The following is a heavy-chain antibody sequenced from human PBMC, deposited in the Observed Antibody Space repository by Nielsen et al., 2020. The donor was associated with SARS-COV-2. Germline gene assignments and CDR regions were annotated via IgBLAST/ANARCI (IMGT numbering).Heavy chain of an antibody. CDR2: ISAYNGNT. CDR3: ARATLSQGYGMDV. J-gene: IGHJ6*02. V-gene: IGHV1-18*01. Sequence: ASVKVSCKASGYTFTSYDISWVRQASGQGLEWMGWISAYNGNTNYAQKLQGRVTMTTDTSTSTAYMELRSLRSDDTAVYYCARATLSQGYGMDVWGQGTTVTVSS. CDR1: GYTFTSYD.